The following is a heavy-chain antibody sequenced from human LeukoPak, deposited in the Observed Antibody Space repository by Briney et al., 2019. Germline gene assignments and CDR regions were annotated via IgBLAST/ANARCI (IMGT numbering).Heavy chain of an antibody. D-gene: IGHD3-16*01. Sequence: GGSLRLSCAASGFSFSSFAMSWVRQAPGKGLEWVSAIGVSGTTYYADSVKGRFTISRDNSKSTLYLQMNSLRAEDTAVYYCAKSPYIASHIDFDYWGQGTLVTVSS. J-gene: IGHJ4*02. CDR3: AKSPYIASHIDFDY. CDR2: IGVSGTT. V-gene: IGHV3-23*01. CDR1: GFSFSSFA.